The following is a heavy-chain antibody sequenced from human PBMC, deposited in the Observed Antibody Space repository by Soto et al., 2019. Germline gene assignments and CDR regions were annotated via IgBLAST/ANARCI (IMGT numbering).Heavy chain of an antibody. D-gene: IGHD5-18*01. Sequence: GSLRLSCAASGFTFSDYYMSWIRQAPGKGLEWVSYISSSGSTIYYADSVKGRFTISRDNAKNSLYLQMNSLRAEDTAVYYCARETGSIQLWFPYYYYGMDVWGQGTTVTVSS. V-gene: IGHV3-11*01. CDR3: ARETGSIQLWFPYYYYGMDV. J-gene: IGHJ6*02. CDR1: GFTFSDYY. CDR2: ISSSGSTI.